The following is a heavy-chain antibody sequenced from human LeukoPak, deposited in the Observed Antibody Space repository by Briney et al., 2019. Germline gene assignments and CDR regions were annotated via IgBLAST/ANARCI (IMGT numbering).Heavy chain of an antibody. D-gene: IGHD6-6*01. CDR2: ISGNSGSI. CDR3: AKAIIGYSSSLPDY. V-gene: IGHV3-9*03. J-gene: IGHJ4*02. Sequence: GGSLRLSCAASGFTFDDYAMHWVRQAPGKGLEWVSGISGNSGSIDYADSVKGRFTISRDNAKNSLYLQMNSLRAEDMALYYCAKAIIGYSSSLPDYWGQGTLVTVSS. CDR1: GFTFDDYA.